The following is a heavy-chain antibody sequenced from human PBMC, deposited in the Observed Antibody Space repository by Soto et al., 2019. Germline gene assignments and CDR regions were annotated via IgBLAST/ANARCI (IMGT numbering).Heavy chain of an antibody. CDR2: IWYDGSNK. CDR1: GFTFSSYG. Sequence: QVQLVESGGGVVQPGRSLRLSCAASGFTFSSYGMHWVRQAPGKGLEWVAGIWYDGSNKYYADSVKGRFTISRDNSKNTLYLQMNSLRAEDTAVYYCAREEIVVVPAARPFYYYYGMDVWGQGTTVTVSS. D-gene: IGHD2-2*01. V-gene: IGHV3-33*01. CDR3: AREEIVVVPAARPFYYYYGMDV. J-gene: IGHJ6*02.